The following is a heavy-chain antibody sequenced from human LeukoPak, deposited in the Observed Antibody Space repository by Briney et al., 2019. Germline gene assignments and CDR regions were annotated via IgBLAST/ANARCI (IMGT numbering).Heavy chain of an antibody. D-gene: IGHD3-3*01. V-gene: IGHV4-4*07. J-gene: IGHJ5*02. CDR3: ARGFPYYDFWSGYYTVSWFDP. Sequence: SETLSLTCTVSGGSISSYYWSWIRQPAGKGLEWIGRIYTSGSTNYNPSLKSRVTMSVDTSKNQFSLKLSSVTAADTAVYYCARGFPYYDFWSGYYTVSWFDPWGQGTLVTVSS. CDR2: IYTSGST. CDR1: GGSISSYY.